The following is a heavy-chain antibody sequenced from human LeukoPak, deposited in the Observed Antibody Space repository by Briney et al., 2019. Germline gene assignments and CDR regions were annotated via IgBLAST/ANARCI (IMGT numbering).Heavy chain of an antibody. CDR2: IYYIGTT. CDR1: GGSITSYY. CDR3: ARSPISYDSSGYFLY. Sequence: SGTLSLTCTVSGGSITSYYWSWIRQPPGKGLEWIAYIYYIGTTNYNPSLKSRVTISVDTSKNHFSLKLSSVTAADTAVYYCARSPISYDSSGYFLYWGQGTLVTVSS. D-gene: IGHD3-22*01. V-gene: IGHV4-59*01. J-gene: IGHJ4*02.